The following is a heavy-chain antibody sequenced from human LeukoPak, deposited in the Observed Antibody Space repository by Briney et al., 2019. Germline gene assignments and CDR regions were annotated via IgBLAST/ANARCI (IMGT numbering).Heavy chain of an antibody. CDR1: GFTVSSNY. J-gene: IGHJ4*02. D-gene: IGHD3-22*01. V-gene: IGHV3-53*01. CDR3: ARGDHYYDSSGYYY. Sequence: GGSLRLSCAASGFTVSSNYMSWVRQAPGKGLEWVSVIYSGGSTYYADSVKGRFTISRDNSKNMLYLQMNSLRAEDTAVYYCARGDHYYDSSGYYYWGQGTLVTVSS. CDR2: IYSGGST.